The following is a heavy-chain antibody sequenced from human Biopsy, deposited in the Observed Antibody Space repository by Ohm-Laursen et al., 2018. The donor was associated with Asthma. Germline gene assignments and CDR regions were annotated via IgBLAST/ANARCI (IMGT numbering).Heavy chain of an antibody. V-gene: IGHV4-39*02. CDR2: IYYSGKT. CDR3: ARAVSSSSYWYFDL. CDR1: GDAMSTSGSY. J-gene: IGHJ2*01. D-gene: IGHD6-6*01. Sequence: SETLSLTCLVSGDAMSTSGSYWGWIRQSPGKGLEWFVSIYYSGKTYYNPSLKSRVTISADTSKNHFSLKVSSVTAADTAVYYCARAVSSSSYWYFDLWGRGDLVTVSS.